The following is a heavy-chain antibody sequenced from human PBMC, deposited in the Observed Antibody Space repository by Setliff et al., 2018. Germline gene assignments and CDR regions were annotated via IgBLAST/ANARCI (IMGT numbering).Heavy chain of an antibody. J-gene: IGHJ6*02. D-gene: IGHD6-13*01. CDR2: ISWDGGST. CDR1: GFTFDDYT. CDR3: AKDIGSSWYFGYYGMDV. Sequence: GGSLRLSCAASGFTFDDYTMHWVRQAPGKGLEWVSRISWDGGSTYYADSVKGRFTISRDNIKNSLYLQMNSLRTEDTALYYCAKDIGSSWYFGYYGMDVWGQGTTVTVS. V-gene: IGHV3-43*01.